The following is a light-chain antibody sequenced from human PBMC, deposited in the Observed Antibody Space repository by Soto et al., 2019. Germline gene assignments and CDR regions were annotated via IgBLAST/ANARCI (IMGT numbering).Light chain of an antibody. CDR3: QSFDTNRRGSV. CDR1: SSNIGAGYD. Sequence: QPVLTQPPSVSGAPGQRVTISCSGTSSNIGAGYDVHWYHQLPGTATKLLIFGNNNRPSGVPARFSASRSGTSASLAITGLQAEDEADYYCQSFDTNRRGSVFGGGTKLTVL. J-gene: IGLJ3*02. CDR2: GNN. V-gene: IGLV1-40*01.